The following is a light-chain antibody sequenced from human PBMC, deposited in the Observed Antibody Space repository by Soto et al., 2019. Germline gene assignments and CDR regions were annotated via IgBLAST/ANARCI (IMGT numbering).Light chain of an antibody. CDR2: TAS. J-gene: IGKJ1*01. V-gene: IGKV1-9*01. Sequence: DIQLTQSPSFLPASVGDRVTITCRASQGISRSLAWYQQKPGKAPELLIYTASTLQSGVPSRFSGSGSGTEFPLPISSLQPEDFATYSCQQLNSYPPWTFGQGTKVEIK. CDR3: QQLNSYPPWT. CDR1: QGISRS.